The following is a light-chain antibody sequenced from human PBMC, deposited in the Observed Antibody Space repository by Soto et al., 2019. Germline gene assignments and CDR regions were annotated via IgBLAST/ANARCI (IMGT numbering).Light chain of an antibody. CDR3: QQYHNWPPQYT. CDR2: GAS. V-gene: IGKV3-15*01. J-gene: IGKJ2*01. Sequence: EIVMTQSPASLSVSPGEGATLSCRASQTVASNLAWYQQKPCQGPRLLSHGASTRATGVPARFSGSGSGTDFTLTISSLQSEDFAVYYCQQYHNWPPQYTFGQGTKLQIK. CDR1: QTVASN.